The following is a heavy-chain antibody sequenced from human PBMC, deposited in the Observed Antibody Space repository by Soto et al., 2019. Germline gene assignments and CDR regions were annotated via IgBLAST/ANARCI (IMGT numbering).Heavy chain of an antibody. CDR3: AKGRTPARQVSYYFDY. J-gene: IGHJ4*02. D-gene: IGHD3-10*01. CDR2: ISYDGSNK. CDR1: GFTFSSYG. V-gene: IGHV3-30*18. Sequence: GGSLRLSCAASGFTFSSYGMHWVRQAPGKGLEWVAVISYDGSNKYYADSVKGRFTISRDNSKNTLYLQMNSLRAEDTAVYYCAKGRTPARQVSYYFDYWGQGTLVTVSS.